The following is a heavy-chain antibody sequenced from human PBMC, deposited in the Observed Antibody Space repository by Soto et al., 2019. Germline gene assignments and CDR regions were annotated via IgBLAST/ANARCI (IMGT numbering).Heavy chain of an antibody. V-gene: IGHV3-23*01. Sequence: EVQLLESGGGLVQPGGSLRLSCAASGFTFSSYAMSWVRQAPGKGLEWVSVISGSGDSTYYADSVRGRFTISRDNSKNTLYLQMNSLRAEDTAVYYCAKDRDGAAAGHTKFYGMEVWGQGTTVTVSS. J-gene: IGHJ6*02. CDR1: GFTFSSYA. CDR3: AKDRDGAAAGHTKFYGMEV. D-gene: IGHD6-13*01. CDR2: ISGSGDST.